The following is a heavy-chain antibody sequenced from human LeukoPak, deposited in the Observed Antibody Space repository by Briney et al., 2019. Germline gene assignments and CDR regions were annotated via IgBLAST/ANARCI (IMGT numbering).Heavy chain of an antibody. CDR3: ARGGASSIPLDY. D-gene: IGHD1-26*01. Sequence: SETLSLTCTVSGGSIGGNSYWSWIRQPPGKGPAWIGHISNSGSTYYSPSLSSRVTISLDTSKNQFSLKLRSVTAADTAVYYCARGGASSIPLDYWGRGTLVTVSS. CDR1: GGSIGGNSY. V-gene: IGHV4-61*01. CDR2: ISNSGST. J-gene: IGHJ4*02.